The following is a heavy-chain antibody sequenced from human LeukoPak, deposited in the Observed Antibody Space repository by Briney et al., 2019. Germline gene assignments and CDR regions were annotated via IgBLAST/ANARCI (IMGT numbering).Heavy chain of an antibody. V-gene: IGHV4-34*10. J-gene: IGHJ4*02. CDR2: INHSGST. CDR1: GGSFSDYD. D-gene: IGHD1-1*01. Sequence: XETLSLTCAVSGGSFSDYDWSWIRQPPGKGLEWIGEINHSGSTNCDPSLKSRISMSIDTSKSQFSLNLRSVTAADTAVYYCARYVPVKTGTTRSSFDFWGQGTLVTVSS. CDR3: ARYVPVKTGTTRSSFDF.